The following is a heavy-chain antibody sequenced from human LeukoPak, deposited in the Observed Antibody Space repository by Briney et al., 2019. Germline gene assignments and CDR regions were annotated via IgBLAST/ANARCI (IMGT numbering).Heavy chain of an antibody. CDR3: VRGVFSYTISWYYGDY. J-gene: IGHJ4*02. V-gene: IGHV3-30-3*01. CDR2: MSYDGRISFDRNNK. Sequence: GGSLRLSCEASGFTFSTYNVHWVRQAPGKGLEWVAAMSYDGRISFDRNNKFYADSVKGRFTVSRDNAKNTLYPQMNSLRAEDMAVYYCVRGVFSYTISWYYGDYWGQGALVTVSS. D-gene: IGHD6-13*01. CDR1: GFTFSTYN.